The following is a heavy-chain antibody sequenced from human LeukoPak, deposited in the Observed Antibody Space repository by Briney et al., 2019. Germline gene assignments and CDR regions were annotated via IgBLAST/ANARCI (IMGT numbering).Heavy chain of an antibody. D-gene: IGHD5-18*01. V-gene: IGHV3-43*01. J-gene: IGHJ4*02. CDR1: GFTFNEYT. Sequence: GGSLRLSCAVSGFTFNEYTMHWVRQAPGKGLEWVSLITWDGGSTYYSESVKGRFTISRDNRKNSLYLQMNSLRTEDTALYYCAKDKVETAMGTFDYWGQGTLVTVSS. CDR3: AKDKVETAMGTFDY. CDR2: ITWDGGST.